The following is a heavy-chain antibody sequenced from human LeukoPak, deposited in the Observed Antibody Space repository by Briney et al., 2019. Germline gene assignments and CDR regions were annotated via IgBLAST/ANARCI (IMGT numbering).Heavy chain of an antibody. V-gene: IGHV3-21*01. Sequence: PGGSLRLSCAASGFMFRSYSMNWVRQAPGKGLESVSSISSSSSYIFYADSVKGRFTISRDNAKKSLSLQMNSLRAEDTAVYYFARDVTMILGDSKYFDYWGQGTRVTVSA. D-gene: IGHD3-22*01. J-gene: IGHJ4*02. CDR1: GFMFRSYS. CDR3: ARDVTMILGDSKYFDY. CDR2: ISSSSSYI.